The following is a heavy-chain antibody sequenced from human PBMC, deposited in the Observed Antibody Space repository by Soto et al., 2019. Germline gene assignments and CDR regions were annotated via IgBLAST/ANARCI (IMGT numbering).Heavy chain of an antibody. CDR2: KKQDGSEE. J-gene: IGHJ1*01. D-gene: IGHD3-16*01. V-gene: IGHV3-7*01. CDR3: VRGVLSYGTGIEH. Sequence: GGSLRLSCAASGFSISRYWMSWVRQAPGKGLEWVADKKQDGSEEYYVDSVKGRFTVSRDNAKNSVYLQLTSLRVEDTALYYCVRGVLSYGTGIEHCGQGALVTVSS. CDR1: GFSISRYW.